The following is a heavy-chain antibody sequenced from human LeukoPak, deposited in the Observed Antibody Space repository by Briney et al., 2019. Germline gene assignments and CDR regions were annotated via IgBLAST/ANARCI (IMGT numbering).Heavy chain of an antibody. CDR3: ARFTGVTTGTFYYYYYGMDV. J-gene: IGHJ6*02. V-gene: IGHV4-59*06. D-gene: IGHD4-17*01. Sequence: SETLSLTCTVSGGSISTYYWSWIRQHPGKGLEWIGYIYYSGSTYYNPSLKSRVTISVDTSKNQFSLKLSSVTAADTAVYYCARFTGVTTGTFYYYYYGMDVWGQGTTVTVSS. CDR1: GGSISTYY. CDR2: IYYSGST.